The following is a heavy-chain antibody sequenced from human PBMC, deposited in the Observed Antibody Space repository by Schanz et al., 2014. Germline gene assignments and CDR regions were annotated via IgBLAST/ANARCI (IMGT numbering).Heavy chain of an antibody. V-gene: IGHV1-46*03. CDR3: ARSPSIGAFDT. CDR2: INPSVGNT. Sequence: QVQLVQSGAEVKKPGASVKVSCEASGYTFTSYYIHWFRQAPGQGLEWMGLINPSVGNTNYAQKFRTRVTKTRITSAYTVYSELSSQRSEDSAVSCAARSPSIGAFDTWGQGTMVTVSS. D-gene: IGHD3-22*01. J-gene: IGHJ3*02. CDR1: GYTFTSYY.